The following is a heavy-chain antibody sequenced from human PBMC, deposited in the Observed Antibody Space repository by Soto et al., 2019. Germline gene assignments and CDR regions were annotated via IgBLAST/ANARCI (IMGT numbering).Heavy chain of an antibody. J-gene: IGHJ6*02. CDR1: GFSLRTSGVG. D-gene: IGHD2-21*02. V-gene: IGHV2-5*02. Sequence: QITLKESGPTLVKPTQTLTLTCTFSGFSLRTSGVGVGWIRQPPGNALEWLALIYWVNDKRYSPSLKSRLTITKHTSENQVILTMTNMHPLDTGKYYCAKSRCGGDCLQSYASHYYYGVDGWGQGTTVT. CDR3: AKSRCGGDCLQSYASHYYYGVDG. CDR2: IYWVNDK.